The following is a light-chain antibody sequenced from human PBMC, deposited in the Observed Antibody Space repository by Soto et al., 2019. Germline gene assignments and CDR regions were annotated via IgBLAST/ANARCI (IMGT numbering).Light chain of an antibody. CDR1: QSVSRN. CDR3: QQYNSWLWT. J-gene: IGKJ1*01. V-gene: IGKV3-15*01. Sequence: EIVMTQSPATLSVSPGERATLSCRASQSVSRNLAWYQQKPGQVPRLLIYDASTRATGVPARFSGSGSGTEFTRTSSSRQSEDFAVYYCQQYNSWLWTFGQGTNVEIK. CDR2: DAS.